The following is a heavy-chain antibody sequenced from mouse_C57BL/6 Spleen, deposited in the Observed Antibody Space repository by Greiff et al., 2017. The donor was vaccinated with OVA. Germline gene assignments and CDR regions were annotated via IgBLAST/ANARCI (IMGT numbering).Heavy chain of an antibody. V-gene: IGHV1-52*01. CDR3: ARHLFTTVVGGGYFDV. J-gene: IGHJ1*03. D-gene: IGHD1-1*01. CDR1: GYTFTSYW. Sequence: QVQLQQPGAELVRPGSSVKLSCKASGYTFTSYWMHWVKQRPIQGLEWIGNIDPSDSETHYNQKFKDKATLTVDKSSSTAYMQLKSLTSEDSAVYYCARHLFTTVVGGGYFDVWGTGTTVTVSS. CDR2: IDPSDSET.